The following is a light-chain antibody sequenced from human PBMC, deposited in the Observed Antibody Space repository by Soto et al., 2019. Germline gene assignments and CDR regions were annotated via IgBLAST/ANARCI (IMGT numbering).Light chain of an antibody. J-gene: IGKJ1*01. CDR3: QQYNSYPWT. V-gene: IGKV1-5*01. Sequence: IQMTQSPPTLSASVGDRVTITCRASQSISSWLAWYQQPPGKAPKLLIYDASSLESGVPSRFSGSGSGTEFTLTIRSLQPDELATYYCQQYNSYPWTFGQGTKVDIK. CDR1: QSISSW. CDR2: DAS.